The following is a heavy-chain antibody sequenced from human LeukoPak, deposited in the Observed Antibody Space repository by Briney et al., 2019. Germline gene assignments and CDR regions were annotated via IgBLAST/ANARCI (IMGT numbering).Heavy chain of an antibody. Sequence: ASVKVSCKASGYTFTSYGISWVRQAPGQGLEWMGWISAYNGNTNYAQKFQGRVTMTSDTSISTAYMELRRLRSDDTAVYYYARDPDYYYGSGSYTWFDPWGQGTLVTVSS. J-gene: IGHJ5*02. CDR2: ISAYNGNT. CDR3: ARDPDYYYGSGSYTWFDP. V-gene: IGHV1-18*01. CDR1: GYTFTSYG. D-gene: IGHD3-10*01.